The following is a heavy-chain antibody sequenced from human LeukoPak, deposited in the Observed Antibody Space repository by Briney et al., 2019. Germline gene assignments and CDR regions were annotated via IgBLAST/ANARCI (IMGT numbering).Heavy chain of an antibody. Sequence: GASVKVSCKASGYTFTSYYMHWVRQAPGQGLEWMGIINPSGGSTSYAQKFQGRVTMTRDTSTSTAYMELSRLRSDDTAVYYCARPHVLLWFGELHNQYYFDYWGQGTLVTVSS. J-gene: IGHJ4*02. D-gene: IGHD3-10*01. CDR3: ARPHVLLWFGELHNQYYFDY. CDR2: INPSGGST. V-gene: IGHV1-46*01. CDR1: GYTFTSYY.